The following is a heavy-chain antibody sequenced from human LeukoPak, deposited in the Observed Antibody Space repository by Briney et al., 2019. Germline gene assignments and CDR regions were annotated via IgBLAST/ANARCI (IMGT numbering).Heavy chain of an antibody. Sequence: PGGSLRLSCAASGFTFSSYAMHWVRQAPGKGLEWVAVISYDGGNKYYADSVKGRFTISRDNSKNTLYLQMNSLRAEDTAVYYCAREVPAAAFDYWGQGTLVTVSS. J-gene: IGHJ4*02. CDR2: ISYDGGNK. CDR1: GFTFSSYA. V-gene: IGHV3-30-3*01. CDR3: AREVPAAAFDY. D-gene: IGHD2-2*01.